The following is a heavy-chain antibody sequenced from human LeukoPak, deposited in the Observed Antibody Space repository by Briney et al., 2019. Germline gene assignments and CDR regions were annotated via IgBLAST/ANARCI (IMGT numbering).Heavy chain of an antibody. CDR2: IYYSGSA. Sequence: SETLSHTCTVSGYSISNSNCWGWIRQPPGKGLEWIGYIYYSGSAYYNASLKSRVTLSVDSSKNQFSLELSSVTAVDTAIYYCARNQAVASNRGSFDVWGQGTMVIVSS. D-gene: IGHD6-19*01. CDR3: ARNQAVASNRGSFDV. V-gene: IGHV4-28*01. CDR1: GYSISNSNC. J-gene: IGHJ3*01.